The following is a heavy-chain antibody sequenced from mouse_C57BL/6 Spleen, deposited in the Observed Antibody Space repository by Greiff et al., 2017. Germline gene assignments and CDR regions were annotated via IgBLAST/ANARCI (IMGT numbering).Heavy chain of an antibody. V-gene: IGHV1-15*01. Sequence: VKLLESGAELVRPGASVTLSCKASGYTFTDYEMHWVKQTPVHGLEWIGAIDPETGGTAYNQKFKGKAILTADKSSSTAYMELRSLTSEDSAVYYCTRTGEFAYWGQGTLVTVSA. CDR2: IDPETGGT. CDR3: TRTGEFAY. J-gene: IGHJ3*01. CDR1: GYTFTDYE.